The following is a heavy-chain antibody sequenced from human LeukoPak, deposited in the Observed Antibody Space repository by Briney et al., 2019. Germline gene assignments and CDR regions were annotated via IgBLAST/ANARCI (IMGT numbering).Heavy chain of an antibody. D-gene: IGHD6-19*01. Sequence: ASVKVSCKASGYTFTGYYMHWVRQAPGQGLEWMGWINPNSGGTNYAQKFQGRVTMTRDTSISTAYMELSRLRSDDTAVYYCATFVRESSGWYYFDYWGQGTLVTVSS. CDR2: INPNSGGT. V-gene: IGHV1-2*02. CDR3: ATFVRESSGWYYFDY. CDR1: GYTFTGYY. J-gene: IGHJ4*02.